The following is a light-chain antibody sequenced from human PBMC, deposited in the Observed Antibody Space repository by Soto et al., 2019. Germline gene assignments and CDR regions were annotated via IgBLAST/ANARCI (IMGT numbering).Light chain of an antibody. V-gene: IGKV3-15*01. CDR2: GAS. J-gene: IGKJ4*01. CDR1: QSVSSN. Sequence: EIVMTQSPATLSVSPGERATLSCRARQSVSSNLAWYQQKPGQAPRLLIYGASTRATGIPARFSGSGSATEFTLTISSLQSEDFAAYYCQQYNKWPFTFGGGTKVEIK. CDR3: QQYNKWPFT.